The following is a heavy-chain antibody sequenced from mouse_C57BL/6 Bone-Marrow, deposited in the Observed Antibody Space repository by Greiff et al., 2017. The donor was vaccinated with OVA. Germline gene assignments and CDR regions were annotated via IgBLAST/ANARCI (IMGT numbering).Heavy chain of an antibody. D-gene: IGHD1-1*01. J-gene: IGHJ2*01. Sequence: DVKLVESGVGLVKPGGSLKLSCAASGFTFSSYAMSWVRQTPEKRLEWVATISDGGSYTYYPDNVKGRFTISRDNAKNNLYLQMSHLKSEDTAMYYCARMDGSSYYWGQGTTLTVSS. V-gene: IGHV5-4*03. CDR2: ISDGGSYT. CDR3: ARMDGSSYY. CDR1: GFTFSSYA.